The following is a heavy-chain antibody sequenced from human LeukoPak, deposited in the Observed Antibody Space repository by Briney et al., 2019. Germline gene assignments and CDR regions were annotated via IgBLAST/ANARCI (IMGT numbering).Heavy chain of an antibody. CDR2: INSDGSRT. J-gene: IGHJ4*02. Sequence: PGGSLRLSCAASGFTFSSYWMHWARQAPGKGLVWVSRINSDGSRTTYADAVKGRFTVSRDNAKNTLYLQMNSLRAEDTAVYYCTTTRLADAFYFDYWGQGTLVTVSS. D-gene: IGHD6-13*01. V-gene: IGHV3-74*01. CDR1: GFTFSSYW. CDR3: TTTRLADAFYFDY.